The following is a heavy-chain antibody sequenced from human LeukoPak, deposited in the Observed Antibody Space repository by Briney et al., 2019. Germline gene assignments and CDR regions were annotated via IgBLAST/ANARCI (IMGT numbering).Heavy chain of an antibody. CDR2: IYYSGST. Sequence: PSETLSLTCTVSGGSISSSRYYWGWIRQPPGKGLEWIGSIYYSGSTYYNPSLKSRVTISVDTSKNQFSLKLSSVTAADTAVHYCARSTGDHSHDYWGQGTLVTVSS. CDR1: GGSISSSRYY. J-gene: IGHJ4*02. V-gene: IGHV4-39*01. D-gene: IGHD7-27*01. CDR3: ARSTGDHSHDY.